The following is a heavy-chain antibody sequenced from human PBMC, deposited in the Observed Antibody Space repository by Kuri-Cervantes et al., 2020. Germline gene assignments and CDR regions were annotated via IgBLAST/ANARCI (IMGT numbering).Heavy chain of an antibody. CDR1: GTSIRGYY. CDR3: ARESEAFDI. CDR2: IYFTGKT. V-gene: IGHV4-59*12. J-gene: IGHJ3*02. Sequence: GSLRLSCTVSGTSIRGYYWNWVRQSPDRGLEWIGYIYFTGKTNYNPSLKSRVTMSLDTSKNQFSLKLSSVTAADTAVYYCARESEAFDIWGQGTMVTVSS.